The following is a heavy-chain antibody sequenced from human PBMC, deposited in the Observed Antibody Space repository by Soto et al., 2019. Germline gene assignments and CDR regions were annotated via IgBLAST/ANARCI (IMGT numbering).Heavy chain of an antibody. V-gene: IGHV1-46*01. CDR2: INPGPNSA. CDR1: NDSLSSHF. D-gene: IGHD3-10*01. CDR3: AGASSRVGSVVAAS. J-gene: IGHJ4*02. Sequence: QVQLLQSGAAVRKPGASVTVSCKASNDSLSSHFIHWVRQAPGEGLEWMGIINPGPNSASYSKGLQGSPTLTSDMPSRTVYMLLSNLRSDDTAVYYCAGASSRVGSVVAASGGQGTLVPVSS.